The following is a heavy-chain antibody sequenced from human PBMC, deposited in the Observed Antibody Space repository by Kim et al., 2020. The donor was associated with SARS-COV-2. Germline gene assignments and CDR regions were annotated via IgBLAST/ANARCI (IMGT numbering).Heavy chain of an antibody. D-gene: IGHD1-20*01. V-gene: IGHV3-72*01. J-gene: IGHJ3*02. Sequence: GGSLRLSCAASGLTFSDHYMDWVRQAPGKGLEWVGRSRDSANSYSTEYAASVRCRFAISRDHSTQSVHIQMQGLKVADMSFYSCARRIFDAFVICGQGA. CDR1: GLTFSDHY. CDR3: ARRIFDAFVI. CDR2: SRDSANSYST.